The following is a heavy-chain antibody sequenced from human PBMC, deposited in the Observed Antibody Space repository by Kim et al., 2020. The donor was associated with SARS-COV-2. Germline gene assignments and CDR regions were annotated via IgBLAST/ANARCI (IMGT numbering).Heavy chain of an antibody. Sequence: GGSLRLSCAASGFTFSSYAMHWVRQAPGKGLEWVAVISYDGSNKYYADSVKGRFTISRDNSKNTLYLQMNSLRAEDTAVYYCARAEYCGGDCNWFDPWG. D-gene: IGHD2-21*01. CDR3: ARAEYCGGDCNWFDP. CDR2: ISYDGSNK. CDR1: GFTFSSYA. V-gene: IGHV3-30*04. J-gene: IGHJ5*02.